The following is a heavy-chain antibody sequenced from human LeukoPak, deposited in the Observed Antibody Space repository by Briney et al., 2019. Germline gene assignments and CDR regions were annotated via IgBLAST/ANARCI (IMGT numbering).Heavy chain of an antibody. CDR3: ARGRYYGMDV. CDR2: VNSDGSST. V-gene: IGHV3-74*01. J-gene: IGHJ6*02. Sequence: VXHXPGXXGGGVSRVNSDGSSTTYADSVKGRFTISRDNAKNTLYLQMNSLRAEDTAVYYCARGRYYGMDVWGQGTT.